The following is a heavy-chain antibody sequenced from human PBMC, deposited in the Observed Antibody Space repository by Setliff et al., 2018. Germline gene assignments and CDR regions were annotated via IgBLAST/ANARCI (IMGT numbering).Heavy chain of an antibody. J-gene: IGHJ4*02. Sequence: SETLSLTCTVSGGSISSGSYYWSWIRQPAGKGLEWIGHISNRGSTDYNPSLKSRVTISEDTSRSQFSLKLTSVTTADTAVYYCALSDHYPFYYDYWGLGTLVTVSS. CDR3: ALSDHYPFYYDY. V-gene: IGHV4-61*10. CDR1: GGSISSGSYY. D-gene: IGHD3-3*01. CDR2: ISNRGST.